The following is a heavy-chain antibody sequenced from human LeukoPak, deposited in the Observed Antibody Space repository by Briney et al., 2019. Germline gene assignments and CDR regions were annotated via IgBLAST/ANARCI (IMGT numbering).Heavy chain of an antibody. CDR3: ARATQQWLVLDLYFQH. J-gene: IGHJ1*01. CDR2: LNPSGGSS. CDR1: GYTVTSYY. D-gene: IGHD6-19*01. Sequence: ASVKVSCKASGYTVTSYYMHWVRQAPGQGLEWMAILNPSGGSSNYAQKFQGRATLTRATSTGTVYMELSSLRSEDTAVYYCARATQQWLVLDLYFQHWGQGTLVTVSS. V-gene: IGHV1-46*01.